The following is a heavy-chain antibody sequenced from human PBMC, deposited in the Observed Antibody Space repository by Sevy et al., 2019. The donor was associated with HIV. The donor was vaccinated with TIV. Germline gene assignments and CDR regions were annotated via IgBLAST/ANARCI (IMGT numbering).Heavy chain of an antibody. D-gene: IGHD2-8*02. CDR1: GFTFNNYA. V-gene: IGHV3-23*01. CDR2: ISDSGGST. CDR3: ARVSGAPFCYMDV. J-gene: IGHJ6*03. Sequence: GGSLRLSCAASGFTFNNYAMSWARQAPGKGPEWVAFISDSGGSTQYADSVKGRFTISRDNSKNTLYLQLNNLRVGDTALYYCARVSGAPFCYMDVWGKGTTVTVSS.